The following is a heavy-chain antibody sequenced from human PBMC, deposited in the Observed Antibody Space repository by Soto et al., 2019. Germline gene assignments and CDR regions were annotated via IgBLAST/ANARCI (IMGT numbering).Heavy chain of an antibody. CDR1: GGSISTYY. Sequence: SETLSLTCTVSGGSISTYYWSWIRQPPGKGLEWIAYIYDSGSTNYNPSLKSRVTISVDTSKNQFSLKLNSVTAAGTAVYYCARGDPKKGPHDYWGQGTLVTVSS. V-gene: IGHV4-59*01. CDR3: ARGDPKKGPHDY. J-gene: IGHJ4*02. CDR2: IYDSGST.